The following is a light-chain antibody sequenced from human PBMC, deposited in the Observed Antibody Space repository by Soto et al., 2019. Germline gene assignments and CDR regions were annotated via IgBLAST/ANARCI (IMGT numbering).Light chain of an antibody. V-gene: IGKV3-20*01. J-gene: IGKJ1*01. CDR3: QQHVTT. CDR1: QSLSNSE. Sequence: EIVLTQSPATLSLSPGERATLSCRASQSLSNSELAWYQKKPGQPPRLLIYAASSRATGFPDRFSGRGSGTDFTLTISRLEAEDSAVYYSQQHVTTFGQGTKVDIK. CDR2: AAS.